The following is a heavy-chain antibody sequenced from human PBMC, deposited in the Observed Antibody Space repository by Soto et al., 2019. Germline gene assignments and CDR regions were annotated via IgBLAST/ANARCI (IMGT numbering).Heavy chain of an antibody. CDR2: ISSSSRRT. CDR3: AKVAESGVVIEYFDS. D-gene: IGHD3-3*01. J-gene: IGHJ4*02. CDR1: GFTFGNYG. Sequence: GGSLRLSCETSGFTFGNYGMGWVRQSPGKGLYWVSGISSSSRRTYYADSVRGRFTISRDNSKNTLYLQMYTLRTEDTAVYYCAKVAESGVVIEYFDSWGQGSLVTVSS. V-gene: IGHV3-23*01.